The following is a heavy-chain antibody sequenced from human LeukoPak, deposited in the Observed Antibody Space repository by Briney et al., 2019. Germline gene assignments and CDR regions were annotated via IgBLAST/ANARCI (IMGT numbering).Heavy chain of an antibody. J-gene: IGHJ5*02. CDR1: GFTFSSYS. D-gene: IGHD2-8*01. V-gene: IGHV3-21*01. Sequence: PGGSLRLSCAASGFTFSSYSMSWVRQAPGKGLEWVSSISSSSSYIYYADSVKGRFTISRDNAKNSLYLQMNSLRAEDTAVYYCARDFNLVGVPYFGPWGQGTLVTVSS. CDR3: ARDFNLVGVPYFGP. CDR2: ISSSSSYI.